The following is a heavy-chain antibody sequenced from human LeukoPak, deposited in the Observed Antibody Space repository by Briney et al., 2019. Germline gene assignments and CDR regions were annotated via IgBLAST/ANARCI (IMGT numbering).Heavy chain of an antibody. CDR2: INHSGST. V-gene: IGHV4-34*01. Sequence: KPSETLSLTCAVYGGSFSGYYWSWIRQPPGKGLEWIGEINHSGSTNYNPSLKSRVTISVDTSKNQFSLKLSSVTAADTAVYYCARGLDSSGPGYHFDYWGQGTLVTVSS. D-gene: IGHD3-22*01. J-gene: IGHJ4*02. CDR3: ARGLDSSGPGYHFDY. CDR1: GGSFSGYY.